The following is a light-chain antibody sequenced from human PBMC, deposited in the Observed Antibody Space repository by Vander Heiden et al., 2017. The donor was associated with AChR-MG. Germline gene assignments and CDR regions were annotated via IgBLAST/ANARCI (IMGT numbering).Light chain of an antibody. V-gene: IGLV1-40*01. CDR2: ANN. CDR3: QSYDSSLSAI. Sequence: SVLTQPPSVSGAPGLRITISCTGSRSNSGAGYDVHWYQQFPGKAPKLLIYANNNRPSGVPDRFSGSKSGTSASLAITGLQAEDEADYYCQSYDSSLSAIFGGGTKLTVL. CDR1: RSNSGAGYD. J-gene: IGLJ2*01.